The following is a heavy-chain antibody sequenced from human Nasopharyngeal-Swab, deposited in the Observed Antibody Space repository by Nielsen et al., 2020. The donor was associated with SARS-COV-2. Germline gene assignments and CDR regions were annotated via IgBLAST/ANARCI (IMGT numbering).Heavy chain of an antibody. Sequence: GGSLRLSCAASGFSFSSYGIYWVRQAPGKGLEWVSFIGSNGNDKHYADSVKGRFSISRDSFENTLYLQLNSLRADDTAVYYCAKDHKMDSGGGVGYMDVWGKGTTVTVSS. V-gene: IGHV3-30*02. J-gene: IGHJ6*03. D-gene: IGHD3-16*01. CDR2: IGSNGNDK. CDR3: AKDHKMDSGGGVGYMDV. CDR1: GFSFSSYG.